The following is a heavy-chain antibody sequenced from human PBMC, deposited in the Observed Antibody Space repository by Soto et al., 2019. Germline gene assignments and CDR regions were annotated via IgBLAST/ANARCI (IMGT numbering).Heavy chain of an antibody. CDR3: ARAAHYSSPFRWFDP. V-gene: IGHV4-31*03. Sequence: TLSLNCTVSGGSIRSGGYYWSWIRQHPGKGLEWIGYIYYSGSTYYNPSLKSRVTISVDTSKNQFSLKLSSVTAADTAVYYCARAAHYSSPFRWFDPWGQGTLVTVSS. CDR1: GGSIRSGGYY. CDR2: IYYSGST. D-gene: IGHD6-13*01. J-gene: IGHJ5*02.